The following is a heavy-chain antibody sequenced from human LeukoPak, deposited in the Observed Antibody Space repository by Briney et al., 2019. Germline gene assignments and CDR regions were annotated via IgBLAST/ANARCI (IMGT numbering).Heavy chain of an antibody. CDR2: IKEDGSDK. Sequence: GGSLRLSCAASGFTFSSYWMTWVRQAPGKGLEWVANIKEDGSDKYYVDSVKGRFSISKDNAKNSLYLQMNSLRVEDTAVYYCVPLNWNPPGDFDRWGQGTLVTVSS. D-gene: IGHD1-20*01. CDR3: VPLNWNPPGDFDR. J-gene: IGHJ4*02. V-gene: IGHV3-7*01. CDR1: GFTFSSYW.